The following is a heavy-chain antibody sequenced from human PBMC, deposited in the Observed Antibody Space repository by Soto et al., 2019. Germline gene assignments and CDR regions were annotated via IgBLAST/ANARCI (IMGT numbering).Heavy chain of an antibody. V-gene: IGHV1-46*01. J-gene: IGHJ4*02. CDR3: ARVRYSSSPFDY. CDR2: INPSGGST. CDR1: GYTFTSYY. D-gene: IGHD6-6*01. Sequence: QVQLVQSGAEVKKPGASVKVSCKASGYTFTSYYMHWVRQAPGQGLEWMGIINPSGGSTSYAQKFQGRGTLTRDTSTSPVYRELSSLRSEDTAVYYCARVRYSSSPFDYWGQGTLVTVSS.